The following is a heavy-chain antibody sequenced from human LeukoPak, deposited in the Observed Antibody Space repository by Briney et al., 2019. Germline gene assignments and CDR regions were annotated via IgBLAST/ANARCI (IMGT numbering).Heavy chain of an antibody. V-gene: IGHV3-21*01. CDR3: ARDRGDFWSGYYPAAYYYYGMDV. D-gene: IGHD3-3*01. CDR1: GFTFSSYS. Sequence: GGSLRLSCAASGFTFSSYSMNWVRQAPGKGLEWVSSISSSSSYIYYADSVKGRLTISRDNAKNSLYLQMNSLRAEDTAVYYCARDRGDFWSGYYPAAYYYYGMDVWGQGTTVTVSS. J-gene: IGHJ6*02. CDR2: ISSSSSYI.